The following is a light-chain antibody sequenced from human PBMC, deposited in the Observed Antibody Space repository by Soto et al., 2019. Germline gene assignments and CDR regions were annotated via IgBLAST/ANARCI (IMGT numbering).Light chain of an antibody. V-gene: IGKV1-5*03. CDR1: QNISNW. J-gene: IGKJ1*01. Sequence: DIQMTQSPSTLSAAVGDRVTITCRASQNISNWLAWYQQKPGKAPNLLIYKASSLQNGVPSRFGGSGSGTDFTLTISSLQPEDVATYYCQQYNTQWTFGPGTKVE. CDR2: KAS. CDR3: QQYNTQWT.